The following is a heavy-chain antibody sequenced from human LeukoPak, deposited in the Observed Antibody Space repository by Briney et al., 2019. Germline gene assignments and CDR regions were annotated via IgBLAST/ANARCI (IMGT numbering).Heavy chain of an antibody. Sequence: SETLSLTCTVSGGSISSSSYYWGWIRQPPGKGLEWIGSIYYSGSTYYNPSLKSRVTISVDTSKKHFSLKLSSVTAADTAVYYCARFPRSRYDTHAFDIWGQGTMVTVSS. J-gene: IGHJ3*02. CDR1: GGSISSSSYY. D-gene: IGHD3-22*01. V-gene: IGHV4-39*07. CDR3: ARFPRSRYDTHAFDI. CDR2: IYYSGST.